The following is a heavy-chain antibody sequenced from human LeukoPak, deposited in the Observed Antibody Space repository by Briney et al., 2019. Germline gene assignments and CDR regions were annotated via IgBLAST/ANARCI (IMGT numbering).Heavy chain of an antibody. V-gene: IGHV3-33*05. J-gene: IGHJ4*02. D-gene: IGHD5-12*01. CDR3: ARENWAGYDSRVFDY. CDR2: ISYDGGKK. CDR1: GFTFSSHD. Sequence: PGRSLRLSCAASGFTFSSHDMHWVRQAPGKGLEWVAIISYDGGKKDYADSVKGRFTISRDNAKNSLYLQMNSLRAEDTAVYYCARENWAGYDSRVFDYWGQGTLVTVSS.